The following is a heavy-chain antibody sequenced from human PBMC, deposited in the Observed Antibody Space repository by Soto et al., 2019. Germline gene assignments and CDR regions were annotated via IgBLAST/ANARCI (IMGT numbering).Heavy chain of an antibody. CDR1: GGSISSSSYY. Sequence: SDTVSLTSTVSGGSISSSSYYWRWIRQPPGKGLEWIGSIYYSGSTYHNPSLKSRVTISVDTSKNQFSLKLSSVTAADTAGNYCASLYCTNGVCPFDYWGQGTLVTVSS. V-gene: IGHV4-39*01. D-gene: IGHD2-8*01. CDR3: ASLYCTNGVCPFDY. J-gene: IGHJ4*02. CDR2: IYYSGST.